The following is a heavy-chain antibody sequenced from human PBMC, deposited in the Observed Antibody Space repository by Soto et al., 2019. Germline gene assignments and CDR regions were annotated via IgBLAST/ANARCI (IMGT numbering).Heavy chain of an antibody. Sequence: SVKVSCKASGGTFSSYTISWVRQAPGQGLEWMGRIIPILGIANYAQKFQGRVTITADKSTSTAYMELSSLRVEDTAVYYCVRTIAVAGPDAFDMWGQGTMVTVSS. CDR2: IIPILGIA. V-gene: IGHV1-69*02. CDR1: GGTFSSYT. CDR3: VRTIAVAGPDAFDM. J-gene: IGHJ3*02. D-gene: IGHD6-19*01.